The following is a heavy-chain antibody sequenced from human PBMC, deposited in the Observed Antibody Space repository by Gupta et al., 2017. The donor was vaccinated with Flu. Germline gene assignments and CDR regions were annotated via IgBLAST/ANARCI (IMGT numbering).Heavy chain of an antibody. D-gene: IGHD6-19*01. CDR2: INHNGQST. Sequence: EVQLLESGGGLVQPGGSLRLSCAASGFPFSDYAMNWVRQAPGKGLEWVAIINHNGQSTHYADSVKGRFTISRDDSKSTLYLQMNNLGVEDTAVYYWASRGWNRISSFDSWGQGTLVTVSS. CDR1: GFPFSDYA. J-gene: IGHJ4*02. V-gene: IGHV3-23*01. CDR3: ASRGWNRISSFDS.